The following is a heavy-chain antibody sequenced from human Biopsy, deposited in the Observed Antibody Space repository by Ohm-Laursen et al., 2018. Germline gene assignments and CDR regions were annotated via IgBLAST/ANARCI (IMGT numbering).Heavy chain of an antibody. CDR2: IILLFGTT. CDR3: ARDTKWLASGPIDY. CDR1: GVTFTDYA. J-gene: IGHJ4*02. Sequence: SVNASCKTSGVTFTDYAISWLRQAPGQGLEWMGGIILLFGTTNYAQKFQGRVTITADKSTGTAYMDLSSLRSEYTAVYYCARDTKWLASGPIDYWGQGALVTVSS. V-gene: IGHV1-69*06. D-gene: IGHD3-22*01.